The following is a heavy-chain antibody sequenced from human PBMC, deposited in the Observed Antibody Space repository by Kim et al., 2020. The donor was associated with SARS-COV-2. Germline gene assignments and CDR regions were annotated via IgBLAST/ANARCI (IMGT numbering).Heavy chain of an antibody. CDR3: ARDPTTGSPNALIGYYGMDV. V-gene: IGHV3-30*04. CDR2: ISYDGSNK. J-gene: IGHJ6*02. D-gene: IGHD1-26*01. CDR1: GFTFSSYA. Sequence: GGSLRLSCAASGFTFSSYAMHGVRQAPGKGLEWVAVISYDGSNKYYADSVKGRFTISRDNSKNTLYLQMNSLRAEDTAVYYCARDPTTGSPNALIGYYGMDVWGQGTTVTVSS.